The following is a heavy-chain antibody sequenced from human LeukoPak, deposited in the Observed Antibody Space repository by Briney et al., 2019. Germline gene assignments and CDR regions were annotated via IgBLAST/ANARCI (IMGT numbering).Heavy chain of an antibody. CDR1: GGSITSRSYF. J-gene: IGHJ6*02. CDR2: IYYSGST. D-gene: IGHD6-13*01. CDR3: ARHLTICNSSSCPGGYYYYGMDV. V-gene: IGHV4-39*01. Sequence: PSETLSLTCTVSGGSITSRSYFWGWIRQPPGKGLEWIGSIYYSGSTYYNPSLKSRVTISVDTSKNQFSLKLSSVTAADTAVYYCARHLTICNSSSCPGGYYYYGMDVWGQGTTVTVSS.